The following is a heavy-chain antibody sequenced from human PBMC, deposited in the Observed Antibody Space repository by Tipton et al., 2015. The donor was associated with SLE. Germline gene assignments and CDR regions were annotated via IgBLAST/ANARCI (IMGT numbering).Heavy chain of an antibody. J-gene: IGHJ6*02. CDR3: ARGANWGPSGMDV. V-gene: IGHV4-38-2*01. CDR1: GYSISSGYY. D-gene: IGHD7-27*01. Sequence: TLSLTCDVSGYSISSGYYWAWIRQPPGSGLEWIGSINDGGKTYYSPSLKSRVTISVDTSKNQFSLKLSSVTAADTAVYYCARGANWGPSGMDVWGQGTTVTVSS. CDR2: INDGGKT.